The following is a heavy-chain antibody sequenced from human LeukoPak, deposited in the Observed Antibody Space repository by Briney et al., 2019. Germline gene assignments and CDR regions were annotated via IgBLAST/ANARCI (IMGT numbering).Heavy chain of an antibody. V-gene: IGHV4-59*01. CDR2: IHYTGST. Sequence: PSETLSLTCTVSGGSISSYYWSWIRQSPGKGLECIGYIHYTGSTNYNPPLKSRVTISVETSKNQFSLKLKSVTAADTAVCYCARGGYYGSGNDFRFDPWGQGTLVTVSS. D-gene: IGHD3-10*01. CDR3: ARGGYYGSGNDFRFDP. CDR1: GGSISSYY. J-gene: IGHJ5*02.